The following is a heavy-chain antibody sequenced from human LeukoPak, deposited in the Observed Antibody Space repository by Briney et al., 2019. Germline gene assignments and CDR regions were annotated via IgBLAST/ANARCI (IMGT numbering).Heavy chain of an antibody. D-gene: IGHD6-19*01. CDR2: ISYDGSNK. V-gene: IGHV3-30*18. CDR3: AKDPRSGYSSGLIDY. Sequence: GGSLRLSCAASGFTFSSYGMHGVRQAPGKGLEWVAVISYDGSNKYYADSVKGRFTISRDNSKNTLYLQMNSLRAEDTAVYYCAKDPRSGYSSGLIDYWGQGTLVTVSS. CDR1: GFTFSSYG. J-gene: IGHJ4*02.